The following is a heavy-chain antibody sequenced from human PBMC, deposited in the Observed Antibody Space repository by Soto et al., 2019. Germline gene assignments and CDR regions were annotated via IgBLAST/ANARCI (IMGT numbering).Heavy chain of an antibody. CDR3: ASFEKWSGIDY. CDR2: IYHSGST. J-gene: IGHJ4*02. CDR1: GGSISSSNW. Sequence: SETLSLTCAVSGGSISSSNWWSWVRQPPGKGLGWIGEIYHSGSTNYNPSLKSRVTISVDKSKNQFSLKLSSVTAADTAVYYCASFEKWSGIDYWGQGTLVTVSS. D-gene: IGHD3-10*02. V-gene: IGHV4-4*02.